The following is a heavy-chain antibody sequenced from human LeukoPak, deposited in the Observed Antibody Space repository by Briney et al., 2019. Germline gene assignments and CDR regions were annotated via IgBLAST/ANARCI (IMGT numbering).Heavy chain of an antibody. CDR1: GYTFTSYG. Sequence: GASVKVSCKASGYTFTSYGISWVRQAPGQGLEWMGGISPIFATANYARKFQGRVTITADESTSTAYMEVGSLRSEDTAVYYCAREDGGPLDYWGQGTLVTVSS. CDR3: AREDGGPLDY. V-gene: IGHV1-69*13. CDR2: ISPIFATA. J-gene: IGHJ4*02. D-gene: IGHD2-15*01.